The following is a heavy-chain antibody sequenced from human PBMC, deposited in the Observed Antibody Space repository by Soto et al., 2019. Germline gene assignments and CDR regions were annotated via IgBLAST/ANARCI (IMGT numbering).Heavy chain of an antibody. Sequence: GGSLRLSXAASGFTFSDSWMSWVRQAPGKGLEWVANIKKDGSDKYYVDSVKGRFTVSRDNAVNSLYLQMNSLRAEDTAVYYCATSSAAPGNYWGQGTLVTVSS. CDR2: IKKDGSDK. V-gene: IGHV3-7*01. CDR3: ATSSAAPGNY. J-gene: IGHJ4*02. CDR1: GFTFSDSW. D-gene: IGHD6-13*01.